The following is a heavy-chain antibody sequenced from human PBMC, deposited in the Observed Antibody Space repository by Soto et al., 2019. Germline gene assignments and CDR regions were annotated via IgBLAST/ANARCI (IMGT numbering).Heavy chain of an antibody. CDR1: GCSVTGSG. CDR3: ARFLVVPAARGGDYYYYYYGMDV. Sequence: ESLTLSYKGSGCSVTGSGISWVRQMRGKGLEWIGRIDPSDSYTNYSPSFQGHVPISADKSISTAYLQWSSLKASDTAMYYCARFLVVPAARGGDYYYYYYGMDVWVQWTTVTVS. CDR2: IDPSDSYT. J-gene: IGHJ6*02. D-gene: IGHD2-2*01. V-gene: IGHV5-10-1*01.